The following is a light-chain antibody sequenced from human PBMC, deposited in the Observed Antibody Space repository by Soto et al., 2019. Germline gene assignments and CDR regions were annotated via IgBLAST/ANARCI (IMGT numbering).Light chain of an antibody. J-gene: IGLJ2*01. CDR1: SSNLGAGYD. CDR3: AAWDDSLNGVI. CDR2: GNR. Sequence: QSVLTQPPSVSGAPGQRVTIPCTGNSSNLGAGYDVHWYQQLPGTAPKLVIYGNRNRPSGVPERFSGSKSRTSASLAITGLQAEDEGDYYCAAWDDSLNGVIFGGGTKLTVL. V-gene: IGLV1-40*01.